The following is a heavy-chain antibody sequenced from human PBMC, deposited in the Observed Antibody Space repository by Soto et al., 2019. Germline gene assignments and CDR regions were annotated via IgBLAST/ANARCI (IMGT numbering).Heavy chain of an antibody. D-gene: IGHD2-21*01. J-gene: IGHJ4*02. CDR2: IYHSGST. CDR3: ARGNVVAIDY. V-gene: IGHV4-34*01. CDR1: GGSFSGYY. Sequence: SETLSLTCAVYGGSFSGYYWSWIRQPPGKGLEWIGYIYHSGSTYYNPSLKIRVTISVDRSKNHFSLKLSSVTAADTAVYYCARGNVVAIDYWGQGTLVTVSS.